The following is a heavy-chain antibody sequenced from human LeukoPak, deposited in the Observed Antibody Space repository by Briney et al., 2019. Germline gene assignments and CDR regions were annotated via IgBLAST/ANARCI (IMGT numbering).Heavy chain of an antibody. Sequence: GASVKVSCKTSGYTFTAYYMHWVRQAPGQGLEWMGIINPSGGSTSYAQKFQGRVTMTRDTSTSTVYMELSSLRSEDTAVYYCARGWIQLWLYYWGQGTLVTVSS. V-gene: IGHV1-46*01. CDR2: INPSGGST. D-gene: IGHD5-18*01. CDR3: ARGWIQLWLYY. J-gene: IGHJ4*02. CDR1: GYTFTAYY.